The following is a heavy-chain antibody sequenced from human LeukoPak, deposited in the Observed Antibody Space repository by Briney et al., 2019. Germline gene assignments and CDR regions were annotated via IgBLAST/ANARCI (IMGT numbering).Heavy chain of an antibody. Sequence: GGSLRLSCAASGFTFSSYSMNWVRQAPGKGLEWVAIISYDGGKKDYADSVKGRFTISRDNSRNALYLQMNSLRAEDTAVYYCAKVPNWNYLWFDPWGQGTLVTVSS. CDR3: AKVPNWNYLWFDP. J-gene: IGHJ5*02. CDR2: ISYDGGKK. CDR1: GFTFSSYS. V-gene: IGHV3-30*18. D-gene: IGHD1-7*01.